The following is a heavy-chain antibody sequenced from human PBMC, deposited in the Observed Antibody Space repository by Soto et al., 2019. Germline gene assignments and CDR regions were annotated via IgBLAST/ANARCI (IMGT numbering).Heavy chain of an antibody. CDR3: ARNRRLVGAVDY. D-gene: IGHD1-26*01. CDR1: GYTFTSYG. Sequence: SVKVSCKASGYTFTSYGISLLRQAPGQGLEWMGWISAHNGNTNYAQKLQGRVTMTTDTSTSTAYMELRSLRSDDTAVYYCARNRRLVGAVDYWGQGTLVTVSS. V-gene: IGHV1-18*01. J-gene: IGHJ4*02. CDR2: ISAHNGNT.